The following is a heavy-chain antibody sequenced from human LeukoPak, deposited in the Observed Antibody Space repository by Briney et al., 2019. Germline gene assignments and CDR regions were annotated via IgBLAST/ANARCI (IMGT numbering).Heavy chain of an antibody. J-gene: IGHJ6*02. D-gene: IGHD6-13*01. CDR2: TYYGSKWYN. CDR1: GDIVSSNSAT. V-gene: IGHV6-1*01. Sequence: SQTLSLTCAISGDIVSSNSATWNWIRQSPSRGLEWLGRTYYGSKWYNDYAVSMKSRITINPDTSKNQFSLQLNSVTPEDTAVYYCARRKAATFGMDVWGQGTTVIVSS. CDR3: ARRKAATFGMDV.